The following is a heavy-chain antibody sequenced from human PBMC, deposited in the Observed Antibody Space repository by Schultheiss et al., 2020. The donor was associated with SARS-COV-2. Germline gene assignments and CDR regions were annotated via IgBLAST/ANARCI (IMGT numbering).Heavy chain of an antibody. CDR1: GYTFTGYY. CDR2: ISSYNGNT. V-gene: IGHV1-18*04. J-gene: IGHJ4*02. Sequence: ASVKVSCKASGYTFTGYYMHWVRQAPGQGLEWMGWISSYNGNTNYAQKLQGRVTMTTDTSTSTAYMELRSLRSEDTAVYYCARVVGAMGVRYFDYWGQGTLVTVSS. D-gene: IGHD1-26*01. CDR3: ARVVGAMGVRYFDY.